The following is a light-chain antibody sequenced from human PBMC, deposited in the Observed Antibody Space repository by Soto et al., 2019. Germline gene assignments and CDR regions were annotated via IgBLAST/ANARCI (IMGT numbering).Light chain of an antibody. Sequence: QSVLAQPASVSGSPGQSVTISCTGPRSDIGDSNFISWYQHSPGKAPRLLIYEVNNRPSGVSKRFSGSKAGNTASLTISGLLDDDEADYFCASFRSGTILVFG. CDR1: RSDIGDSNF. V-gene: IGLV2-14*01. CDR2: EVN. J-gene: IGLJ1*01. CDR3: ASFRSGTILV.